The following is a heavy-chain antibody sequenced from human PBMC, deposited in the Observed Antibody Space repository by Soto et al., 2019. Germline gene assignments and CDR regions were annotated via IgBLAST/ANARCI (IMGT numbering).Heavy chain of an antibody. D-gene: IGHD3-10*01. V-gene: IGHV4-61*05. Sequence: SETLSLTCTVSGGSSISDGYCWGWVRKPPGKGLEWIAYISSSETTNYNPSLKSRVTISLDTSKNQFSLKLSSVTAADTAVYYCAHGSGSPWFDPWGQGTLVTVSS. CDR2: ISSSETT. CDR1: GGSSISDGYC. J-gene: IGHJ5*02. CDR3: AHGSGSPWFDP.